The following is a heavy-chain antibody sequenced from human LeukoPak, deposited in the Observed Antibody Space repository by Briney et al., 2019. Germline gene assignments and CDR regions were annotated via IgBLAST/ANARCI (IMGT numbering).Heavy chain of an antibody. CDR1: GGSISSYY. CDR2: IYYSGST. V-gene: IGHV4-59*01. Sequence: PSETLSLTCTVSGGSISSYYWSWIRQPPGKGLEWIGYIYYSGSTNYNPSLKSRVTISVDTSKNQFSLKQNSVTAADTAVYYCARYSDSSGYYDYWGQGTLVTVSS. J-gene: IGHJ4*02. CDR3: ARYSDSSGYYDY. D-gene: IGHD3-22*01.